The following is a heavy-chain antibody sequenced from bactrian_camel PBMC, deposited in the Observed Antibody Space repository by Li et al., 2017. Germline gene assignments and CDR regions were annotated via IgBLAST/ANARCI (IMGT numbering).Heavy chain of an antibody. V-gene: IGHV3S55*01. CDR3: AVGSLLDPSLWIGYAPRCDWKY. CDR1: GFTSVSYC. CDR2: INNEGRT. D-gene: IGHD1*01. Sequence: HVQLVESGGGSVQAGGSLKLACKASGFTSVSYCMGWFRQAPGKEREGIAAINNEGRTDYADPVKDRFHVTYGAAKATLYLQMDSLKPEDTAMYYCAVGSLLDPSLWIGYAPRCDWKYWGQGTQVTVS. J-gene: IGHJ4*01.